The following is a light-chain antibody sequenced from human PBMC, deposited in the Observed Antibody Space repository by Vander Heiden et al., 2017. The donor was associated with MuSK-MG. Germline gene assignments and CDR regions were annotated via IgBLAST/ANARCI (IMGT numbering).Light chain of an antibody. J-gene: IGKJ5*01. CDR2: GAS. CDR1: QSVSTY. V-gene: IGKV3-11*01. CDR3: QQRSSWPIT. Sequence: ETVLTQSPVTLSLSPGERATLSCRASQSVSTYLAWYQQKPGQAPRLLIYGASSRATGIPARFSGSGSGTDFTLTIISLEPEDFAVYYCQQRSSWPITFGQGTRLEIK.